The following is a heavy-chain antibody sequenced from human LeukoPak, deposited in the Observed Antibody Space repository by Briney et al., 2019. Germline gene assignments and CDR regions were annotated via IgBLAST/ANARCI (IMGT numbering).Heavy chain of an antibody. D-gene: IGHD6-19*01. CDR2: ITGNGGST. CDR1: GFTFSTYA. V-gene: IGHV3-64*02. Sequence: GGSLRLSCAASGFTFSTYAMHWVRQAPGKGLEYVSAITGNGGSTYYADSVKGRFTISRDNSKNTLYLQMGSLRTEDMAVYYCARIWQWLALDYWDQGTLVTVSS. CDR3: ARIWQWLALDY. J-gene: IGHJ4*02.